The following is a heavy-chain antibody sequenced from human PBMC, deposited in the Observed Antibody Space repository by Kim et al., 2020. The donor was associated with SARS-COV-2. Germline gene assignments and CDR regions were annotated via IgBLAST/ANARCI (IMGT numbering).Heavy chain of an antibody. CDR1: GGSFSGYY. CDR2: INHSGST. J-gene: IGHJ6*02. CDR3: ARGPTIFGVVTLGGMDV. V-gene: IGHV4-34*01. D-gene: IGHD3-3*01. Sequence: SETLSLTCAVYGGSFSGYYWSWIRQPPGKGLEWIGEINHSGSTNYNPSLKSRVTISVDTSKNQFSLKLSSVTAADTAVYYCARGPTIFGVVTLGGMDVWGQGTTVTVSS.